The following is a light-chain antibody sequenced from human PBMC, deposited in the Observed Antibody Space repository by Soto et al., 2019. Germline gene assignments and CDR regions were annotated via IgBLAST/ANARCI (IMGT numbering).Light chain of an antibody. J-gene: IGKJ1*01. CDR1: QSIASY. V-gene: IGKV1-39*01. CDR2: AAS. CDR3: QQSYTSPWT. Sequence: DIQMTQSPSSLSASVGDRVTITCRASQSIASYLTWYQQKPGKAPKILIYAASNLQSGVPSRFSGSGSGTDFTLTIRGLQPEDFATYYCQQSYTSPWTFGQGTKVDIK.